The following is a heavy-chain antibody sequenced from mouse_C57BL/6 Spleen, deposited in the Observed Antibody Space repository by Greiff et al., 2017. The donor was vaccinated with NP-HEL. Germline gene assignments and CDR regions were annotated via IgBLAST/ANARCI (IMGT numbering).Heavy chain of an antibody. CDR1: GYAFSSSW. CDR2: LYPGDGDT. D-gene: IGHD1-1*01. J-gene: IGHJ4*01. CDR3: ARRDYGSSYGYAMDY. Sequence: VQLQQSGPELVKPGASVKISCKASGYAFSSSWMNWVKQRPGKGLEWIGRLYPGDGDTNYNGKFKGKATLTADKSSSTAYMQLSSLTSEDSAVYFCARRDYGSSYGYAMDYWGQGTSVTVSS. V-gene: IGHV1-82*01.